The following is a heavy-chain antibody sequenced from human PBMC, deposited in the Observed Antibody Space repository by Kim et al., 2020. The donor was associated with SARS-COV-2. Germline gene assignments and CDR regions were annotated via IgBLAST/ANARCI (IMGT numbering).Heavy chain of an antibody. CDR2: ISYDGSNK. J-gene: IGHJ4*02. D-gene: IGHD3-9*01. CDR1: GFTFSSYA. Sequence: GGSLRLSCAASGFTFSSYAMHWVRQAPGKGLEWVAVISYDGSNKYYADSVKGRFTISRDNSKNTLYLQMNSLRAEDTAVYYCARGGPPDYDILTGYYWRVYFDYWGQGTLVTVSS. V-gene: IGHV3-30*04. CDR3: ARGGPPDYDILTGYYWRVYFDY.